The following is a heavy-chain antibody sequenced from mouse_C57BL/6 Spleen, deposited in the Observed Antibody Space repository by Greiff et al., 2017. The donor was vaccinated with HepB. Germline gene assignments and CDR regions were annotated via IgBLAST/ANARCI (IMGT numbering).Heavy chain of an antibody. Sequence: EVQLQQSGPELVKPGASVKMSCKASGYTFTDYNMHWVKQSHGKSLEWIGYINPNNGGTSYNQKFKGKATLTVNKSSSTAYMELRSLTSEDSAVYYCARIYGNFPWFAYWGQGTLVTVSA. D-gene: IGHD2-1*01. J-gene: IGHJ3*01. CDR1: GYTFTDYN. CDR3: ARIYGNFPWFAY. V-gene: IGHV1-22*01. CDR2: INPNNGGT.